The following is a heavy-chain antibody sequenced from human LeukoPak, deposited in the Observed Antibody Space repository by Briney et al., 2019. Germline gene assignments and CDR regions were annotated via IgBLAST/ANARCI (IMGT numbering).Heavy chain of an antibody. CDR3: ARVNSGYELDY. J-gene: IGHJ4*02. CDR1: GYTFTGYY. V-gene: IGHV1-2*04. Sequence: ASVKVSCKASGYTFTGYYMHWVRQAPGKGLEWMGWINPNSGGTNYAQKFQGWVTMTRDTSISTAYMELSRLRSDDTAVYYCARVNSGYELDYWGQGTLVTVSS. CDR2: INPNSGGT. D-gene: IGHD5-12*01.